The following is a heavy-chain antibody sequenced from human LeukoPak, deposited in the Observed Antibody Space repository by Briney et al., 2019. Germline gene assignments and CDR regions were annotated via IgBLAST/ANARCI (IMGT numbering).Heavy chain of an antibody. D-gene: IGHD2-21*02. CDR1: GFTFSNYT. Sequence: GGSLRLSCAASGFTFSNYTMHWVRRAPGKGLEWVAVLSSDGNNKYYADSVKGRFTISRDIYKNTLYLQMTSLRTEDTAVYYCARGAYHIVVVTAPTYWGQGTLVTVSS. CDR3: ARGAYHIVVVTAPTY. J-gene: IGHJ4*02. V-gene: IGHV3-30-3*01. CDR2: LSSDGNNK.